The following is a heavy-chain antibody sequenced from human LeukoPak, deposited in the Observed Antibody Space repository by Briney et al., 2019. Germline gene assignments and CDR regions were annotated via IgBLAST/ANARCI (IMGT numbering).Heavy chain of an antibody. V-gene: IGHV3-30*04. CDR1: GFAFSTSP. CDR3: AKVYSGTYYFDY. J-gene: IGHJ4*02. D-gene: IGHD1-26*01. Sequence: GRSLRLSCAASGFAFSTSPMHWVRQAPGKGLEWVAVISYDGSNKFYADSVRGRFTISRDNSKNTVYLQMNSLRTEDTAVYYCAKVYSGTYYFDYWGQGTLVTVSS. CDR2: ISYDGSNK.